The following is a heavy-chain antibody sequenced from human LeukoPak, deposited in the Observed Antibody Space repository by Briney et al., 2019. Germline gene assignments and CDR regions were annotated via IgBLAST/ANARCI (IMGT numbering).Heavy chain of an antibody. CDR1: GITFSRFA. Sequence: GGSLRLSCAASGITFSRFAMSWVRQAPGKGLEWVSVVSESGDSTHYAESVKGRFTISRDNSKDTLYLEMNRLRADDTAVYYCAKDTAQGYTFGTIEQDYWGQGTLVTVAS. CDR2: VSESGDST. D-gene: IGHD5-12*01. J-gene: IGHJ4*02. V-gene: IGHV3-23*01. CDR3: AKDTAQGYTFGTIEQDY.